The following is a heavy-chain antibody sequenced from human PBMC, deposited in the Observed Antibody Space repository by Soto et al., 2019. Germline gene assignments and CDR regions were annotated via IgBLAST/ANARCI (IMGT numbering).Heavy chain of an antibody. CDR1: GGTFSGYY. CDR3: ARGLPKSWDLHGGTFDY. J-gene: IGHJ4*02. CDR2: INHSGST. Sequence: PSEKLSLTCAVYGGTFSGYYWSWIRQPPGKGLEWIGEINHSGSTNYNPSLKSRVTISVDTSKNQFSLKLSSVTAADTAVYYCARGLPKSWDLHGGTFDYWGQGTLVTVSS. V-gene: IGHV4-34*01. D-gene: IGHD1-26*01.